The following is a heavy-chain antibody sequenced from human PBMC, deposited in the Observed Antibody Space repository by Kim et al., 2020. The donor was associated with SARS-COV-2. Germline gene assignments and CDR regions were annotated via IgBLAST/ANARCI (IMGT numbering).Heavy chain of an antibody. D-gene: IGHD2-21*01. CDR2: TSGSGGST. V-gene: IGHV3-23*01. CDR3: AKDVACGGDACCSNFDY. Sequence: GGSLRLSCAASEFTFSSYAMSWVRQASGKGLEWVLITSGSGGSTFYADSVKGRFTISRDTSKNTLYLHMNSLRAEDTALYYCAKDVACGGDACCSNFDYCGRGTLLSVSS. CDR1: EFTFSSYA. J-gene: IGHJ4*02.